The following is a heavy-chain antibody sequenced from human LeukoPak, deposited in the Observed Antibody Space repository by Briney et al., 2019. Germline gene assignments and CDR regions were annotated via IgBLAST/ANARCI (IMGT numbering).Heavy chain of an antibody. CDR2: ISSSSSYT. D-gene: IGHD3-22*01. Sequence: GGSLRLSCAASGFSFSSYYVNWVRQAPGKGLEWVSYISSSSSYTNYADSVKGRFTISRDNAKNSLYLQMNSLRAEDTAVYYCARSPRGITMIVVVITTWFDYWGQGTLVTVSS. CDR3: ARSPRGITMIVVVITTWFDY. CDR1: GFSFSSYY. V-gene: IGHV3-11*03. J-gene: IGHJ4*02.